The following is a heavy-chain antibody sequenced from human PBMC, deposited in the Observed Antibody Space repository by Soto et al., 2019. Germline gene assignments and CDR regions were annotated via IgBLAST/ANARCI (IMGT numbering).Heavy chain of an antibody. CDR1: GFTFSSYS. D-gene: IGHD3-22*01. Sequence: GGSLRLSCAASGFTFSSYSMNWVRQAPGKGLEWVSYISSSSSTIYYADSVKGRFTISRDNAKNSLYLQMNSLRDEDTAVYYCAREVDTMRVVFIDAFDIWGQGTMVTVSS. CDR2: ISSSSSTI. V-gene: IGHV3-48*02. J-gene: IGHJ3*02. CDR3: AREVDTMRVVFIDAFDI.